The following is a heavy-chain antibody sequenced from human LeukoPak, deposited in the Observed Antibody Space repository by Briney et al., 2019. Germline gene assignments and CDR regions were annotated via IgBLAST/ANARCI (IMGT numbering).Heavy chain of an antibody. CDR2: FDPEDGET. D-gene: IGHD3-10*01. CDR1: GYSFTSYW. V-gene: IGHV1-24*01. J-gene: IGHJ4*02. Sequence: PGGFLRLSCKGSGYSFTSYWIGWVRQMPGRGLEWMGGFDPEDGETIYAQKFQGRVTMTEGTSTDTAYMELSSLRSEDTAVYYCATEEGMVRGLFDYWGQGTLLTVSS. CDR3: ATEEGMVRGLFDY.